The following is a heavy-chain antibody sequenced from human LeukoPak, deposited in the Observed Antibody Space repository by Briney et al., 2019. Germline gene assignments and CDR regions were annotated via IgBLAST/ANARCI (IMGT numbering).Heavy chain of an antibody. CDR1: GYSFTSYW. CDR2: IYPGDSDT. J-gene: IGHJ4*02. Sequence: GESLKISCKGSGYSFTSYWIGWVRQMPGKGLEWMGIIYPGDSDTRYSPSFQGQVTISADKSISTAYLQWSSLKASDTAMYYCARGMIRFLEWSHLDYWGQGTLVTVSS. CDR3: ARGMIRFLEWSHLDY. D-gene: IGHD3-3*01. V-gene: IGHV5-51*01.